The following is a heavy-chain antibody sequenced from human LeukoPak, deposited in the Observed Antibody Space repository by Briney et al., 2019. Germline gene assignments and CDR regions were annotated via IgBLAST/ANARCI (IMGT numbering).Heavy chain of an antibody. J-gene: IGHJ4*02. CDR3: ASPYSRSPHFYFDL. D-gene: IGHD1-26*01. Sequence: SETLSLTCTVSGGSVSSGSYYWSWIPQPPGKGLVWIGYIDYSGRTNYNPSLKGRVTISVDSSRNQCSLKLSSVTAADTAVYYCASPYSRSPHFYFDLWGQGTLVTVSS. CDR2: IDYSGRT. V-gene: IGHV4-61*01. CDR1: GGSVSSGSYY.